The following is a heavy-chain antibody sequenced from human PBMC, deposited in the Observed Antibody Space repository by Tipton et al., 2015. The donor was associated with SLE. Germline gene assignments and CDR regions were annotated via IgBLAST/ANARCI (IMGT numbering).Heavy chain of an antibody. D-gene: IGHD3-22*01. CDR3: ARDWGRYDSSGLDAFDI. J-gene: IGHJ3*02. CDR1: GFTFSIYS. Sequence: SLRLSCAASGFTFSIYSMNWVRQAPGKGLEWVSSISSSSSYIYYADSVKGRFTTSRDNAKNSLYLQMNSLRAEDTAVYYCARDWGRYDSSGLDAFDIWCQETMVTVSS. V-gene: IGHV3-21*03. CDR2: ISSSSSYI.